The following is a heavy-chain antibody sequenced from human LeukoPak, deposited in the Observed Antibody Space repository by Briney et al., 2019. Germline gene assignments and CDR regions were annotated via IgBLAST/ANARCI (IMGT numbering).Heavy chain of an antibody. V-gene: IGHV4-59*12. CDR3: SREQYTSGGSGWFGMDV. CDR1: GGSLSTYH. CDR2: IHQSGST. Sequence: SETLSLTCSVSGGSLSTYHWTWTRQPPGKGLEWIGFIHQSGSTEYNPSLKSRVTMSLDTSRNQFSLKMSTVTAADTAVYYCSREQYTSGGSGWFGMDVWGQGTTVTVSS. D-gene: IGHD6-19*01. J-gene: IGHJ6*02.